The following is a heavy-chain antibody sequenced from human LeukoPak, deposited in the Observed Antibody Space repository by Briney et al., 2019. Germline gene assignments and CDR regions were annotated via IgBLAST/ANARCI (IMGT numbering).Heavy chain of an antibody. Sequence: GASVKVSCKASGYTFTNFYMHWVRQAPGQGLEWMGWINPNSGGTNYAQKFQGRVTMTRDTSISTAYMELSRLRSDDTAVYYCARERLDTAMANNWFDPWGQGTLVTVSS. CDR2: INPNSGGT. V-gene: IGHV1-2*02. CDR1: GYTFTNFY. CDR3: ARERLDTAMANNWFDP. D-gene: IGHD5-18*01. J-gene: IGHJ5*02.